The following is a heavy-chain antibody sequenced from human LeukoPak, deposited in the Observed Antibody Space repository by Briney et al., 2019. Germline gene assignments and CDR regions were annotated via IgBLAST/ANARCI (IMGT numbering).Heavy chain of an antibody. Sequence: PGGSLRLSCAASGFTFSGYGMHWVRQAPGKGLEWVAFVRYDASNKYYADSVKGRFTVSRDNSKNTLYLQMNSLRAEDTVVYYCARRAGAYSHPYDYWGQGTLVTVSS. D-gene: IGHD4/OR15-4a*01. CDR1: GFTFSGYG. CDR2: VRYDASNK. V-gene: IGHV3-30*02. CDR3: ARRAGAYSHPYDY. J-gene: IGHJ4*02.